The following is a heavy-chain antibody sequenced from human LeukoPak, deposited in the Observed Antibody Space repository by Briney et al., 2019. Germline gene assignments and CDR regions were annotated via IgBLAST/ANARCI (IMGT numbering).Heavy chain of an antibody. V-gene: IGHV1-46*01. CDR2: INPNDGST. J-gene: IGHJ6*03. Sequence: GRSLRLSCAASGFTFRSYAMHWVRQAPGQGLEWMGIINPNDGSTSYAQRFQGRVTMTRDTSTSTFYMELSTLRYEDTAVYYCARGSYYYMDVWVTGTTVTISS. CDR1: GFTFRSYA. CDR3: ARGSYYYMDV.